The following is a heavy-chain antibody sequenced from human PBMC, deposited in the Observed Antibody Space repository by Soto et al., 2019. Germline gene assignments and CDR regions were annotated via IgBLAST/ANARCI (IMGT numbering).Heavy chain of an antibody. D-gene: IGHD5-12*01. Sequence: QVQLVQSGAEVKKPGSSVKVSCKASGGTFSSYTISWVRQAPGQGLEWMGRIIPILGIANYAQKFQGRVXIIXDKSTITAYMELSSLRSEDTAVYYCASRDGYNDDYWGQGTLVTVSS. V-gene: IGHV1-69*02. CDR2: IIPILGIA. CDR1: GGTFSSYT. J-gene: IGHJ4*02. CDR3: ASRDGYNDDY.